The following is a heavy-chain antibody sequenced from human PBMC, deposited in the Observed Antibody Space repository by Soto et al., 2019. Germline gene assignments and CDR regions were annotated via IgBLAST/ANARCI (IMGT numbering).Heavy chain of an antibody. CDR2: INAYNGNT. V-gene: IGHV1-18*01. Sequence: GASVKVSCKASGYTFTSYAMHWVRQAPGQGLEWMGWINAYNGNTNYAQKLQGRVTMTTDTSTSTAYMELRSLRSDDTAVYYCARDRPWTTVTTFDYWGQGTLVTVSS. J-gene: IGHJ4*02. CDR1: GYTFTSYA. CDR3: ARDRPWTTVTTFDY. D-gene: IGHD4-17*01.